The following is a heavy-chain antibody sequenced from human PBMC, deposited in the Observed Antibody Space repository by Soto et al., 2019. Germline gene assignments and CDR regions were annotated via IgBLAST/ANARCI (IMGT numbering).Heavy chain of an antibody. CDR3: ARGVTVFGLVSRFWFDP. D-gene: IGHD3-3*01. CDR1: GGSISSGDYS. Sequence: PSETLPLTCTVSGGSISSGDYSWSWVRQSPGKGLEWIGHIYNSGITYYNPSLKSRVVISIDTSRNQFSLRLNSLTAADRAVYFCARGVTVFGLVSRFWFDPWGQGTVVTVS. CDR2: IYNSGIT. V-gene: IGHV4-30-4*01. J-gene: IGHJ5*02.